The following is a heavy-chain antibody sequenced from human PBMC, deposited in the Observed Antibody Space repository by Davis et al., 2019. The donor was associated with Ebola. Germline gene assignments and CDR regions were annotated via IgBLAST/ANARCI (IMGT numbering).Heavy chain of an antibody. V-gene: IGHV1-69*13. CDR3: ARDRGYYGDYGNWFDP. D-gene: IGHD4-17*01. J-gene: IGHJ5*02. CDR2: IIPIFGTA. CDR1: GYTFTSYC. Sequence: SVKVSCKASGYTFTSYCISWVRQAPGQGLEWMGGIIPIFGTANYAQKFQGRVTITADESTSTAYMELSSLRSGDTAVYYCARDRGYYGDYGNWFDPWGQGTLVTVSS.